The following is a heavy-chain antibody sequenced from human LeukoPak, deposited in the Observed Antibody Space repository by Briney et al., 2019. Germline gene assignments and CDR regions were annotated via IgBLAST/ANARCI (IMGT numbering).Heavy chain of an antibody. CDR3: AKVGYGWYEVDY. CDR2: IRYDGSEG. Sequence: GGSLRLSCAASGFTFSTYGMHWVRQAPGKGLDWVASIRYDGSEGYYADSVKDRFTVSRDNSKNRMYLQMNSLRAEDTAIYYCAKVGYGWYEVDYWGQGTLVTVSS. D-gene: IGHD6-19*01. V-gene: IGHV3-30*02. CDR1: GFTFSTYG. J-gene: IGHJ4*02.